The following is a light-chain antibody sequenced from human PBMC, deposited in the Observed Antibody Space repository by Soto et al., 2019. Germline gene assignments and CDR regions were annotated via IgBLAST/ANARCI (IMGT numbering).Light chain of an antibody. V-gene: IGLV2-14*01. CDR3: SSYTSRNGYV. CDR1: SSDVGGYNY. CDR2: DVS. Sequence: QSALTQPASVSGSPGQSITISCTGTSSDVGGYNYVSWYQQHPGKAPKLMIYDVSNRPSGASNRFSGSKSGNTASLTISGLQAEDEADYYCSSYTSRNGYVFGTGTKVTVL. J-gene: IGLJ1*01.